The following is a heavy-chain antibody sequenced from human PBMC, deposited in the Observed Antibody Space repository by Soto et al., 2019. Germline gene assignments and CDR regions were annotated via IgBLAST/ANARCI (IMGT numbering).Heavy chain of an antibody. J-gene: IGHJ4*02. Sequence: QVQLVESGGGVVQPGRSLRLSCAASGFTFHNFGMHWVRQAPGKGLEWVAVISYDGSKKYYADSVKGRFTISRDNSQNXLYLQMNSLRPEDTAVYYCAKAVDITVRGVPPSDYWGQGTLVTVSS. CDR1: GFTFHNFG. CDR3: AKAVDITVRGVPPSDY. D-gene: IGHD3-10*01. CDR2: ISYDGSKK. V-gene: IGHV3-30*18.